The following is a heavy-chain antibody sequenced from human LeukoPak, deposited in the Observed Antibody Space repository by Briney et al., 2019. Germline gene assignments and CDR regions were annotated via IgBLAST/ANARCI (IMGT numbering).Heavy chain of an antibody. D-gene: IGHD3-10*02. Sequence: GGSLRLSCAASGFTFSNYAMNWVRQAPGRGLEWVSYISSSGSTIYYADSVKGRFTISRDNAKNSLYLQMNSLRAEDTAVYYCAELGITMIGGVWGKGTTVTISS. CDR2: ISSSGSTI. CDR1: GFTFSNYA. CDR3: AELGITMIGGV. J-gene: IGHJ6*04. V-gene: IGHV3-48*03.